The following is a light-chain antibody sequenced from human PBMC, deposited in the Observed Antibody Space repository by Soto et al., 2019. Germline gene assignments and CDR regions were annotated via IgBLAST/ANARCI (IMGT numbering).Light chain of an antibody. Sequence: QSALTQPPSASVSPGQSVTISCTGTSSDVGAYKYVSWYQQYPGKAPKLMIYEVSKRPSGVPDRVSGSKSGNTAALTVSGLQAEDEADYYCTSYVGGNIGVFGGGTKLTVL. CDR3: TSYVGGNIGV. CDR2: EVS. J-gene: IGLJ3*02. V-gene: IGLV2-8*01. CDR1: SSDVGAYKY.